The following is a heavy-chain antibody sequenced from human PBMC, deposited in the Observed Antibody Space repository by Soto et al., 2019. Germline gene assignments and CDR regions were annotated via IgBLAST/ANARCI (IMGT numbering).Heavy chain of an antibody. D-gene: IGHD3-3*01. Sequence: QVQLVQSGAEVKKPGASVKVSCKASGYTFTNYYVHWVRQAPGQGLEWMGMINPGGGTTTYAQKFQGRLTMTRDTSASTVYMELSSLRSEDTAVYYCAIDADFWSGPDYWGQGTLVTVSS. CDR3: AIDADFWSGPDY. CDR2: INPGGGTT. J-gene: IGHJ4*02. CDR1: GYTFTNYY. V-gene: IGHV1-46*01.